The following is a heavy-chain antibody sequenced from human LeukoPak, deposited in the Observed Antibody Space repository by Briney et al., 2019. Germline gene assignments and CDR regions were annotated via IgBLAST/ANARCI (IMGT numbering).Heavy chain of an antibody. CDR1: GFTFSSYA. CDR2: IGHTSGA. J-gene: IGHJ4*02. Sequence: GGSLRLSCAASGFTFSSYAMCWVRQAPGKGPEWVATIGHTSGAWYADSVMGRFTISRDNSKSMLYLHMNSLSGEDTALYYCTDFGSGSYIFNYWGQGSLVTVSS. V-gene: IGHV3-23*01. CDR3: TDFGSGSYIFNY. D-gene: IGHD3-10*01.